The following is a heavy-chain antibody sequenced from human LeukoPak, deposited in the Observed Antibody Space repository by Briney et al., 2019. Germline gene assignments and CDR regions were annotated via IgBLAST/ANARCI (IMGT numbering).Heavy chain of an antibody. V-gene: IGHV3-53*01. D-gene: IGHD3-22*01. CDR2: IYSGGST. CDR3: ARDGDYYDSSGSY. J-gene: IGHJ4*02. CDR1: GFTVSSNY. Sequence: GGSLRLSCAASGFTVSSNYMSWVCQAPGKGLEWVSVIYSGGSTYYADSVKGRFTISGDNSKNTLYLQMNSLRAEDTAVYYCARDGDYYDSSGSYWGQGTLVTVSS.